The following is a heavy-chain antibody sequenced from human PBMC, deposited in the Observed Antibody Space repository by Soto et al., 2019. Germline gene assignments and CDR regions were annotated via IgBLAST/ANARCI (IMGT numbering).Heavy chain of an antibody. CDR2: IYHSGST. V-gene: IGHV4-30-2*01. CDR3: ARVVRPFWSGYYYYYYGMDV. J-gene: IGHJ6*02. Sequence: SETLSLTCAVSGGSISSGGCSWSWIRQAPGKGLEWIGYIYHSGSTYYNPSLKSRVTISVDRSKNQFSLKLSSVTAADTAVYYCARVVRPFWSGYYYYYYGMDVRGQGTTVTVSS. D-gene: IGHD3-3*01. CDR1: GGSISSGGCS.